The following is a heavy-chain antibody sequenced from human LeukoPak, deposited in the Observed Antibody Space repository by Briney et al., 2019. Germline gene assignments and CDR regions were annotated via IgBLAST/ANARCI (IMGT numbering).Heavy chain of an antibody. Sequence: GASVKVSCKASGYTFTGYYMHWVRQAPGQGLEWMGWINPNSGGTNYAHKFHGRVTMTRDTSINTDYMELNRLRANDAAVYYCQRDGGGYCSSTSCYSWELLTALGRHARPLNWFDPWGQGTMVSVSS. CDR3: QRDGGGYCSSTSCYSWELLTALGRHARPLNWFDP. CDR2: INPNSGGT. J-gene: IGHJ5*02. CDR1: GYTFTGYY. V-gene: IGHV1-2*02. D-gene: IGHD2-2*01.